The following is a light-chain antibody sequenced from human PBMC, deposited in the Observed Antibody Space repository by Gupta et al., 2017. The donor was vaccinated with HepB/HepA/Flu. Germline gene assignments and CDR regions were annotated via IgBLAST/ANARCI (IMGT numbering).Light chain of an antibody. CDR2: GAS. CDR3: QQYGASPLT. Sequence: LFLPHSPGTLSLSPGERATLSCRASQSVNNNYLAWYQQKPGQAPRLLIYGASSRATGIPDRFSGSGSGTDFTLTISRLEPEDFAVFYCQQYGASPLTFGHGTKVDMK. V-gene: IGKV3-20*01. J-gene: IGKJ3*01. CDR1: QSVNNNY.